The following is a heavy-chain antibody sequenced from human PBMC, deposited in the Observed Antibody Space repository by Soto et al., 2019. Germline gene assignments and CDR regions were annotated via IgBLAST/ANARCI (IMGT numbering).Heavy chain of an antibody. CDR1: GYTLTSYG. D-gene: IGHD3-3*01. Sequence: QVQLVQSRAEVKKPGASVKVSCKASGYTLTSYGISWVRQAPGQGLEWVGWISPYNGNTNYAQKLQDRDTLTTDTSTSTAYMELRSLRPDDTAVYYCARADFDFWSGYSPFDYWGQGTLVTVSS. CDR2: ISPYNGNT. CDR3: ARADFDFWSGYSPFDY. J-gene: IGHJ4*02. V-gene: IGHV1-18*01.